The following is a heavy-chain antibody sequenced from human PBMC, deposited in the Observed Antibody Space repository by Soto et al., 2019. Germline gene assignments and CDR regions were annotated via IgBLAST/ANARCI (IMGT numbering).Heavy chain of an antibody. J-gene: IGHJ2*01. V-gene: IGHV1-3*01. CDR3: ARGMGFAVSAFLLHGSSDL. CDR2: INAGNGNT. D-gene: IGHD3-10*01. Sequence: GQRLEWMGWINAGNGNTKYSQKFQGRVTITRDTSASTAYMELSSLRSEVTALYYCARGMGFAVSAFLLHGSSDL.